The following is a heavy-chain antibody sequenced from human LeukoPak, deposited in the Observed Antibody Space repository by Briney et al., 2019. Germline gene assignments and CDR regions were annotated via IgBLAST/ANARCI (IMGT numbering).Heavy chain of an antibody. D-gene: IGHD6-19*01. J-gene: IGHJ6*03. CDR1: GYTFTGYY. V-gene: IGHV1-2*02. CDR3: ARCSSGWEYYYYYYMDV. Sequence: GASVKVSCKASGYTFTGYYMHWVRQAPGQGLKWMGWINPNSGGTNYAQKFQGRVTMTRDTSISTAYMELSRLRSDDTAVYYCARCSSGWEYYYYYYMDVWGKGTTVTVSS. CDR2: INPNSGGT.